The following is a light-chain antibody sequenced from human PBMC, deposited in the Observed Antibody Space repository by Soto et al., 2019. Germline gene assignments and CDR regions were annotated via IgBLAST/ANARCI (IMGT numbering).Light chain of an antibody. Sequence: EIVLTQSPGTLSLSPGERSTLSFMSSQSVRSSYLAWYQQKPGQAPRLLMYGASSRATGIPDRFSGSGSGTDFTLTISRLEPEDFAVYYCQHRMNWPLTFGQGTRLENK. J-gene: IGKJ5*01. V-gene: IGKV3D-20*02. CDR2: GAS. CDR3: QHRMNWPLT. CDR1: QSVRSSY.